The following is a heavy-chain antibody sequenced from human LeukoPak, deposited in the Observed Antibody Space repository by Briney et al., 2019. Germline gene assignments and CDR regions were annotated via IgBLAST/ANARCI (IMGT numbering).Heavy chain of an antibody. CDR2: IGTAGDT. CDR3: ARVIVDTGYDAFDI. CDR1: GFTFSSYD. Sequence: GGSLRLSCAASGFTFSSYDMHWVRQATGKGLEWVSAIGTAGDTYYPGSVKGRFTISRENAMNSLYLQMNSLRAGDTAVYYCARVIVDTGYDAFDIWGQGTMVTVSS. D-gene: IGHD5-18*01. J-gene: IGHJ3*02. V-gene: IGHV3-13*01.